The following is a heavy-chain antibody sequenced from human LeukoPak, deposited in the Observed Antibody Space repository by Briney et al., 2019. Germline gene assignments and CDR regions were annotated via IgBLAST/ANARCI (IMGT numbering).Heavy chain of an antibody. J-gene: IGHJ4*02. CDR1: GGSVSSNNYY. CDR2: IYYSGST. Sequence: SETLSLTCTVSGGSVSSNNYYWGWLRQPPGTGLEWLGTIYYSGSTYYNPSLKSRLIISVDTSKNQFSLKLSSVTAADTAVYYCVRPNYYDNSGYMAFDSWGQGTLVTVSS. CDR3: VRPNYYDNSGYMAFDS. D-gene: IGHD3-22*01. V-gene: IGHV4-39*01.